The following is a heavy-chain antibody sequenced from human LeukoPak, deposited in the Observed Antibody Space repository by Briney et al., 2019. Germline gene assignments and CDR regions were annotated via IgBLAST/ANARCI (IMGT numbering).Heavy chain of an antibody. CDR3: AKGAYDYIEIGYFDS. Sequence: GGSLRLSCAASGFTSTNYAMNWVRQAPGKGLEWVSVLIGSSGSTDYADSVKGRFTISRDTSKNTLFLQMNSLRAEDTAIYYCAKGAYDYIEIGYFDSWGQGTLVSVSS. CDR1: GFTSTNYA. CDR2: LIGSSGST. J-gene: IGHJ4*02. D-gene: IGHD5-12*01. V-gene: IGHV3-23*01.